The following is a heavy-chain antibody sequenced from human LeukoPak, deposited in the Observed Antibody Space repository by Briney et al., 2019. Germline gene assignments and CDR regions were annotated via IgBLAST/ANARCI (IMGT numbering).Heavy chain of an antibody. Sequence: KPSETLSLTCTVSGGSISSYYWSWIRQPPGKGLEWIGYIYYSGSTNYNPSLKSRVTISVDTSKNRFSLKLSSVTAADTAVYYCARHVNWNKRGYYYYMDVWGKGTTVTVSS. D-gene: IGHD1/OR15-1a*01. J-gene: IGHJ6*03. V-gene: IGHV4-59*08. CDR3: ARHVNWNKRGYYYYMDV. CDR1: GGSISSYY. CDR2: IYYSGST.